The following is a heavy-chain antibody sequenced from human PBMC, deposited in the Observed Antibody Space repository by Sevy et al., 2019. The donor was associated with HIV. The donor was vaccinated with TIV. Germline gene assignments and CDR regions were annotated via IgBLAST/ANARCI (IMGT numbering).Heavy chain of an antibody. V-gene: IGHV1-24*01. D-gene: IGHD3-22*01. J-gene: IGHJ4*02. CDR3: ATTKDYYDSSGYPFDY. Sequence: ASVKVSCKVSGRTLTELSIYWVRQAPGKGLGWMGTFDPEDDEKIYAQKFQGRVTMTEDTSTDTAYMELGRLRSEDTAVYYCATTKDYYDSSGYPFDYWGQGTLVTVSS. CDR2: FDPEDDEK. CDR1: GRTLTELS.